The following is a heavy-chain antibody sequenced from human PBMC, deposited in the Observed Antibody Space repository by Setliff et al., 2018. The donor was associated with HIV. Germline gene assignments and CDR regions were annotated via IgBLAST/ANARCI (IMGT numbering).Heavy chain of an antibody. V-gene: IGHV4-4*08. D-gene: IGHD3-22*01. J-gene: IGHJ4*02. CDR1: GGSISNYY. Sequence: PSETLSLTCTVSGGSISNYYWSWIRQPPGKGLEWIGHIYTSGSTNYNPSLKSRVTISVDTSKNQFSLKLSSVTAADTAVYYCARDGPYDSSGYFFDYWGQGTLVTVSS. CDR3: ARDGPYDSSGYFFDY. CDR2: IYTSGST.